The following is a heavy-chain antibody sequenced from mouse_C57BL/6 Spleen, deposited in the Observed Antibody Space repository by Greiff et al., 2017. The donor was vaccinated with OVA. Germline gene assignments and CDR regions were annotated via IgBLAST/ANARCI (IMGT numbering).Heavy chain of an antibody. CDR3: ARGGSSGGYFDV. D-gene: IGHD1-1*01. J-gene: IGHJ1*03. CDR2: IHPNSGST. V-gene: IGHV1-64*01. CDR1: GYTFTSYW. Sequence: VQLQQPGAELVKPGASVKLSCKASGYTFTSYWMHWVKQRPGQGLEWIGMIHPNSGSTNYNEKFKSKATLTVDKSSSTAYMQLSSLTSEDSAVYYCARGGSSGGYFDVWGTGTTVTVSS.